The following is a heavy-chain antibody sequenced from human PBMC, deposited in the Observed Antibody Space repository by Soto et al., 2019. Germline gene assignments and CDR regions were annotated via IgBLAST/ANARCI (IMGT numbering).Heavy chain of an antibody. V-gene: IGHV4-59*01. Sequence: QVQLQESGPGLVKPSETLSLTCTVSGGSISSYYWSWIRQPPGKGLEWIGYIYYSGSTNYNPSLKSRVTISVDTSKNQFSLKLSSVTAADTAVYYCARVSNGDYGRVDYWGQGTLVTVSS. J-gene: IGHJ4*02. D-gene: IGHD4-17*01. CDR2: IYYSGST. CDR3: ARVSNGDYGRVDY. CDR1: GGSISSYY.